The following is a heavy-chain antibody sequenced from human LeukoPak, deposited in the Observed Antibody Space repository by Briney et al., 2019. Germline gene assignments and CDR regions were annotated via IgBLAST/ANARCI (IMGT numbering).Heavy chain of an antibody. J-gene: IGHJ4*02. D-gene: IGHD3-9*01. CDR2: ISSSGSTI. CDR1: GFTFSSYE. V-gene: IGHV3-48*03. Sequence: GGSLRLSCAASGFTFSSYEMNWVRQAPGKGLEWVSCISSSGSTIYYADSVKGRFTISRDNSKDTLYLQMNSLRAEDTAVYYCATQVLRYFDWLAPIDYWGQGTLVTVSS. CDR3: ATQVLRYFDWLAPIDY.